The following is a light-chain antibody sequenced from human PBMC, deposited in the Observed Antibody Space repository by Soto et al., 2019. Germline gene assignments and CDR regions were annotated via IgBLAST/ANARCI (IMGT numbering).Light chain of an antibody. CDR2: EVS. CDR1: RTDVGGYNF. Sequence: ALTQPASVSGSPGQSITISCTGTRTDVGGYNFVSWYQQHPGKAPKLIIYEVSNRPSGVSNRFSGSKSDNTASLTISGLQAEDEADYYCCSYVSSKTYVFGPGTRSPS. J-gene: IGLJ1*01. V-gene: IGLV2-14*01. CDR3: CSYVSSKTYV.